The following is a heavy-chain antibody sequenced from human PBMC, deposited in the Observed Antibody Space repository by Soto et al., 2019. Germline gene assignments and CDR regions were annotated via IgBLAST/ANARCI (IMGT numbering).Heavy chain of an antibody. D-gene: IGHD2-15*01. CDR1: GGSXSSSRYY. CDR3: ARGQVVAAQH. CDR2: IYYSGST. J-gene: IGHJ4*02. Sequence: SETLSLTCTVSGGSXSSSRYYWGWIRQPPGKGLEWIGSIYYSGSTYYNPSLKSRVTISVDTSKNQFSLKLSSVTAADTAVYYCARGQVVAAQHWGQGTLVTVSS. V-gene: IGHV4-39*01.